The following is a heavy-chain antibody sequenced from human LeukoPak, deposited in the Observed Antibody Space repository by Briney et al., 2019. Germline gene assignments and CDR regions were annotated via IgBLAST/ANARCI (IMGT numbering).Heavy chain of an antibody. CDR3: ARDPYSGGYWDYYYYYMDL. CDR1: GFTFNNYW. CDR2: INNDGSST. D-gene: IGHD1-26*01. Sequence: GGSLRLSCAVSGFTFNNYWMHWVRQAPGKGLVWVSRINNDGSSTSYADSVKGRFTISRDNAKNSLYLQMNSLRAEDTAVYYCARDPYSGGYWDYYYYYMDLWGQGTTVTISS. V-gene: IGHV3-74*01. J-gene: IGHJ6*03.